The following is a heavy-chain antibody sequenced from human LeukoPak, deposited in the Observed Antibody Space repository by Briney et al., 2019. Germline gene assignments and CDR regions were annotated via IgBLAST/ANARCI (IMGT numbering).Heavy chain of an antibody. CDR3: ARSPPGWDAFDI. CDR2: ISAYNGKT. Sequence: ASVKVSYKASGYTITRYGISYVRQAPGQGLEWMGWISAYNGKTNYAQKLQGRVTMITDTSTSTAYMEVGSVKSDDTAVEYCARSPPGWDAFDIWGQGTMVTVSS. CDR1: GYTITRYG. V-gene: IGHV1-18*01. J-gene: IGHJ3*02.